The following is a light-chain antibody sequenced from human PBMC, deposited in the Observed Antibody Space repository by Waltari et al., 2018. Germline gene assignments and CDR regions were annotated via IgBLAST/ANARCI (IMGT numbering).Light chain of an antibody. V-gene: IGKV1-12*01. Sequence: IEMTQSPSSVSAAVGDRVPIPCRACQGISNWLAWYQQKPGNGPNLLIFGEFTLQGVVPSRFSGTGSGTDFTLTVSGLQPEDSATYVCQQGSSFPPTFGQGTKVEIK. CDR3: QQGSSFPPT. J-gene: IGKJ1*01. CDR1: QGISNW. CDR2: GEF.